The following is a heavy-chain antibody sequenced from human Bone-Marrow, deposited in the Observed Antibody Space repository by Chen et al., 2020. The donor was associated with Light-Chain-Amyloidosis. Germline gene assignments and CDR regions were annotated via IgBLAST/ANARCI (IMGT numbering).Heavy chain of an antibody. D-gene: IGHD1-26*01. CDR2: IWYDGSNK. CDR3: ARDGSGSYWGYYYYYGMDV. CDR1: GFTFSSYG. Sequence: QVQLVESGGGVVQPGRSLRLSCAASGFTFSSYGMHWVRQAPGKGLEWVAVIWYDGSNKYYADSVKGRFTISRDNSKNTLYLQMNSLRAEDTAVYYCARDGSGSYWGYYYYYGMDVWGQGTTVTVSS. J-gene: IGHJ6*02. V-gene: IGHV3-33*01.